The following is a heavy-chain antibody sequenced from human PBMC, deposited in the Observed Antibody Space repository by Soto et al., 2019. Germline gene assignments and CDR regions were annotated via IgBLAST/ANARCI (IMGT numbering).Heavy chain of an antibody. CDR3: ARDHCGGSSTSCPRGWFDP. V-gene: IGHV1-18*01. J-gene: IGHJ5*02. CDR1: GYTFPNYG. Sequence: ASVKVSCKASGYTFPNYGVTWMRQAPGQGLEWMGWINVHNVKTIYAQKFQGRVTMTTDTSTSTAYMELRSLRSDDTAVYYCARDHCGGSSTSCPRGWFDPWGQGTLVTVSS. D-gene: IGHD2-2*01. CDR2: INVHNVKT.